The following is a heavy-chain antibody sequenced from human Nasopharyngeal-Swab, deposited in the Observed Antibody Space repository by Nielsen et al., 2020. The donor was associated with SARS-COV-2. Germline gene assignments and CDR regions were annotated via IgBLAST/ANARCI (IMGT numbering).Heavy chain of an antibody. J-gene: IGHJ4*02. D-gene: IGHD1-1*01. CDR1: GFTFSTYT. CDR3: AKDRQVEPTRWYFDY. Sequence: GGSLRLSCAASGFTFSTYTMTWVRQAPGKGLEWVSAITGSGGSTYYADSVKGRFTISRDNSKNTLYLQMNSLGAEDTAVYYCAKDRQVEPTRWYFDYWGQGTLVTVSS. V-gene: IGHV3-23*01. CDR2: ITGSGGST.